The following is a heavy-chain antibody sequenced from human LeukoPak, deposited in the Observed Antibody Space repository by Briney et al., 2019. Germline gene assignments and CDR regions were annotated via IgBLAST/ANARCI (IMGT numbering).Heavy chain of an antibody. Sequence: PGGSLRLSCAASGFTFSSYAMHWVRQAPGKGLKWVAVISYDGSNKYYADSVKGRFTISRDNSKNTLYLQMNSLRAEDTAVYYCARDLGYYDSSGYWDYWGQGTLVTVSS. CDR2: ISYDGSNK. J-gene: IGHJ4*02. V-gene: IGHV3-30-3*01. D-gene: IGHD3-22*01. CDR1: GFTFSSYA. CDR3: ARDLGYYDSSGYWDY.